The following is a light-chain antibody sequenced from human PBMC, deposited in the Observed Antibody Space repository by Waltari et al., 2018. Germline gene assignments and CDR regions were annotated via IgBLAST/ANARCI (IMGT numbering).Light chain of an antibody. CDR3: QVWDNSVVV. J-gene: IGLJ2*01. CDR2: YDR. CDR1: NIASKS. Sequence: SYVLTQPPSVSVPPGATARISCVGDNIASKSVHWYQQKPGQAPMMVIYYDRDRPSGIPERFSGSNFGDTATLTISRVEAGDEADYHCQVWDNSVVVFGGGTKLTVL. V-gene: IGLV3-21*04.